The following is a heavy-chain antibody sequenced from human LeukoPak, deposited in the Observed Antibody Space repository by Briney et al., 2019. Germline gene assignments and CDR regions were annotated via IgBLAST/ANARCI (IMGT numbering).Heavy chain of an antibody. D-gene: IGHD2-2*01. CDR1: GFTFSGYW. CDR3: AKDSCSSTSCCFDY. CDR2: ISGSGGST. V-gene: IGHV3-23*01. J-gene: IGHJ4*02. Sequence: GGSLRLSCAASGFTFSGYWMSWVRQAPGKGLEWVSAISGSGGSTYYADSVKGRFPISRDNSKNTLYLQMNSLRAEDTAVYYCAKDSCSSTSCCFDYWGQGTLVTVSS.